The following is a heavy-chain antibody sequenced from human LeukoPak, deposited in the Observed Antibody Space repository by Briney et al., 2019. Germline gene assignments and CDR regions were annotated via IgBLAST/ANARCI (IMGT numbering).Heavy chain of an antibody. CDR1: GGSINSSSYY. V-gene: IGHV4-39*01. CDR3: ARSSMFRGVTVDY. Sequence: SETLSLTCTVSGGSINSSSYYWGWIRQPPGEALEWIGSIYHSGYTYYNPSLKSRVTKSVDTSKSQFSLKLSSVTAADTAVYYCARSSMFRGVTVDYWGQGTLATVSS. D-gene: IGHD3-10*01. J-gene: IGHJ4*02. CDR2: IYHSGYT.